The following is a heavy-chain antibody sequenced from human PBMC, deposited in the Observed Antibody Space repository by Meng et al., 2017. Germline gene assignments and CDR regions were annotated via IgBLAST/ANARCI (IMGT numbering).Heavy chain of an antibody. Sequence: QGQLVQSWSELRKPGASVKVSCKASGYTLTSYAINWLRQAPGQGLQRMGWIDTKTGNPTYVPGFTGRLVFSLDTSVSTAYLQISGLKADDTAVYYCTRDGYSDCSRTSCFDSWGQGTLVTVSS. D-gene: IGHD2-2*01. V-gene: IGHV7-4-1*02. CDR2: IDTKTGNP. CDR1: GYTLTSYA. J-gene: IGHJ4*02. CDR3: TRDGYSDCSRTSCFDS.